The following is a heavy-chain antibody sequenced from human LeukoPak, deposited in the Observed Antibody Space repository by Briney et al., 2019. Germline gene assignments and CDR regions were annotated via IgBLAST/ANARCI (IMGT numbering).Heavy chain of an antibody. CDR1: GGSISSSSYY. Sequence: SVTMSLTCTVSGGSISSSSYYWGWIRQPPGKGLEWIGSIYYSGSTYYNPSLKSRVTISVDTSKNQFSLKLSSVTAADTAVYYCARSPVIVVVPAAYNWFDPWGQGTLVTVSS. CDR2: IYYSGST. J-gene: IGHJ5*02. V-gene: IGHV4-39*01. CDR3: ARSPVIVVVPAAYNWFDP. D-gene: IGHD2-2*01.